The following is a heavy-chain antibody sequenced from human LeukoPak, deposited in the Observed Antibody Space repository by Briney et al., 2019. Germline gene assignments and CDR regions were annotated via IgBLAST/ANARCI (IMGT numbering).Heavy chain of an antibody. Sequence: ASETLSLTCTVSGGSISTYYWSWIRQPPGKGLEWIGYIYYSGSTNYNPSLKSRVTISVDTSKNQFSLKLSSVTAADTAVYYCARIYSSGWYYPFDYWGQGTLVSVSS. CDR3: ARIYSSGWYYPFDY. CDR2: IYYSGST. D-gene: IGHD6-19*01. J-gene: IGHJ4*02. CDR1: GGSISTYY. V-gene: IGHV4-59*01.